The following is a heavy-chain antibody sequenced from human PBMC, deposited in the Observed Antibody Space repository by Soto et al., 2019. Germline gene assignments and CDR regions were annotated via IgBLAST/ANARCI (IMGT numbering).Heavy chain of an antibody. V-gene: IGHV1-3*01. Sequence: QVQPVQSGAEVKKPGASVKVSCKASGYTFTSYAMHWVRQAPGQRLEWMGWNNAGNGNTKYSQKFQGKVTINRDTSASTTYIALSSLRSEETAVDYCARSDGYYDFDYRGQGTLVTVSS. CDR1: GYTFTSYA. CDR2: NNAGNGNT. J-gene: IGHJ4*02. D-gene: IGHD3-22*01. CDR3: ARSDGYYDFDY.